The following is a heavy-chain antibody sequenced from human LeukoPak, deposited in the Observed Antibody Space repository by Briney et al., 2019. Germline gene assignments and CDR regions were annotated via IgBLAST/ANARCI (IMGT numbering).Heavy chain of an antibody. J-gene: IGHJ3*02. Sequence: PGGSLRLSCAASGFTFSSYSMNWVRQAPGKGLEWVSYISSSGSTIYYADSVKGRFTISRDNAKNSLYLQMNSLRAEDTAVYYCARGSSRGYSYGRNAFDIWGQGTMVTVSS. V-gene: IGHV3-48*04. CDR3: ARGSSRGYSYGRNAFDI. CDR1: GFTFSSYS. D-gene: IGHD5-18*01. CDR2: ISSSGSTI.